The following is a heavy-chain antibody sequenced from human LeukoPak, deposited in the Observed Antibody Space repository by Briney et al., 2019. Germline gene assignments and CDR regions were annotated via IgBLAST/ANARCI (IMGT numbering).Heavy chain of an antibody. CDR3: ARDFEWLRSGYFDY. CDR1: GFTFSSYA. Sequence: PGGSLRLSCAASGFTFSSYAMHWVRQAPGKGLEWVAVISYDGSNKYYADSVKGRFSISRDNSKNTLYLLMNSLRAEDTAVYYCARDFEWLRSGYFDYWGQGTLVTVSS. V-gene: IGHV3-30-3*01. D-gene: IGHD5-12*01. CDR2: ISYDGSNK. J-gene: IGHJ4*02.